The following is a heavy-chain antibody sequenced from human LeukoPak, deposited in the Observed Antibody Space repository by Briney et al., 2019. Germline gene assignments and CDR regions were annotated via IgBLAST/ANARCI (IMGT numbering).Heavy chain of an antibody. CDR2: VSGYDGKT. J-gene: IGHJ6*02. CDR3: ARGGKDGMDV. Sequence: ASVKVSCKSSGYRLTSYGFTWVRQAPGQGLEWMGWVSGYDGKTNYAQEVQGRVTITTDTSTSTVYMELRSLRPDDTAIYYCARGGKDGMDVWGQGTTVTVSS. CDR1: GYRLTSYG. V-gene: IGHV1-18*01. D-gene: IGHD4-23*01.